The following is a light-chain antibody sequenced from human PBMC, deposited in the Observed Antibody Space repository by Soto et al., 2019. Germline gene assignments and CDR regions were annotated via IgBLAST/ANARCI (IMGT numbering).Light chain of an antibody. Sequence: QSALTQPRSVSGSPGQSVTISCTGTSSDVGGYNYVSWYQQHPGKAPKLMIYDVSKRPSGVPDRFSGSKSGNSASLTISGLRAEDEADYYCFSYAGRYSIFGTWTKVTVL. CDR2: DVS. V-gene: IGLV2-11*01. CDR3: FSYAGRYSI. J-gene: IGLJ1*01. CDR1: SSDVGGYNY.